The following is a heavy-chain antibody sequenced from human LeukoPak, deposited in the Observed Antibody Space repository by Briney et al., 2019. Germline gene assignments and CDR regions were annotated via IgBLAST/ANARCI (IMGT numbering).Heavy chain of an antibody. CDR2: IYYSGST. CDR3: ARLYGGNRSFDY. CDR1: GGSISSSSYY. J-gene: IGHJ4*02. Sequence: PSETLSLTCTVSGGSISSSSYYWGWIRQPPGKGLVWIGSIYYSGSTYYNPSLKSRVTISVDTSKNQFSLKLSSVTAADTAVYYCARLYGGNRSFDYWGQGTLVTVSS. D-gene: IGHD4-23*01. V-gene: IGHV4-39*07.